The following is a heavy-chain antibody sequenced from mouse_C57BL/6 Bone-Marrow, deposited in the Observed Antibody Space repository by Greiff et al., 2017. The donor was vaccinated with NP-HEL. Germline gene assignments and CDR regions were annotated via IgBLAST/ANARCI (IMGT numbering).Heavy chain of an antibody. J-gene: IGHJ2*01. CDR3: ARDWDYDEYYFDY. CDR2: IYPYNGVS. CDR1: GYSFTGYY. Sequence: VHVKQSGPELVKPGASVKISCKASGYSFTGYYMHWVKQSHGNILDWIGYIYPYNGVSSYNQKFKGKATLTVDKSSSTAYMELRSLTSEDSAVYYCARDWDYDEYYFDYWGQGTTLTVSS. V-gene: IGHV1-31*01. D-gene: IGHD2-4*01.